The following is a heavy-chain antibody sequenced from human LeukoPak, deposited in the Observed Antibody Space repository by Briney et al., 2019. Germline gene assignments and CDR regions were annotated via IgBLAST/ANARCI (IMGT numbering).Heavy chain of an antibody. V-gene: IGHV3-7*01. CDR1: GFTFSSYW. CDR3: ARVEEKSSGIYWVRTPRPYDY. J-gene: IGHJ4*02. D-gene: IGHD1-26*01. CDR2: IKQDGSEK. Sequence: GGSLRLSCAASGFTFSSYWMSWVRQAPGKGLEWVAKIKQDGSEKYYVDSVKGRFTISRDNAKNSLYLQMNSLRAEDTAVYYCARVEEKSSGIYWVRTPRPYDYWGQGTLVTVSS.